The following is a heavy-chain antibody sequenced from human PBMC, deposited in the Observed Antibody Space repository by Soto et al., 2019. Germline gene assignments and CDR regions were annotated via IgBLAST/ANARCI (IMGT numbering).Heavy chain of an antibody. CDR1: GFTFSSYA. D-gene: IGHD2-15*01. Sequence: GGSLRLSCAASGFTFSSYAMSWVRQAPGKGLEWVSAISGSGGSTYYADSVKGRFTISRDNSKNTLYLQMNSLSSEDTAVYYCAKIGYCSGGSCPAFDYWGQGTLVTV. V-gene: IGHV3-23*01. CDR2: ISGSGGST. J-gene: IGHJ4*02. CDR3: AKIGYCSGGSCPAFDY.